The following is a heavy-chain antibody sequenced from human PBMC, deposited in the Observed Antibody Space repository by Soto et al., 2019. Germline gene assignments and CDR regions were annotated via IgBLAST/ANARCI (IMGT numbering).Heavy chain of an antibody. D-gene: IGHD1-26*01. CDR3: ARDQSCGMDV. CDR2: VWYDGNNK. Sequence: QVQLVESGGGVVQPGTSLTLSCAASGFSFSRYGIHWVRQAPGKGLEWVAIVWYDGNNKEYADSVKGRFTISRDNSKNTLHLQMRGLRGEDTAVYYCARDQSCGMDVWGQGTTVTVSS. V-gene: IGHV3-33*01. J-gene: IGHJ6*02. CDR1: GFSFSRYG.